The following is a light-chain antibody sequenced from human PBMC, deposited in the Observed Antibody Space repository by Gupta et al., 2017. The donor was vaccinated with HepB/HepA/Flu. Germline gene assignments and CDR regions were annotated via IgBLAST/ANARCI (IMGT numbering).Light chain of an antibody. CDR2: RNN. J-gene: IGLJ2*01. V-gene: IGLV1-47*01. Sequence: QSVLTQPPSASGTPGHRVTISCSGSSSNIGSNYVYWYQQLPGTAPKLLIYRNNQRPSGVPDRFSGPKSGTSASLAISGLRSEDEADYYCAAWDDSLSGPVVFGGGTKLTVL. CDR1: SSNIGSNY. CDR3: AAWDDSLSGPVV.